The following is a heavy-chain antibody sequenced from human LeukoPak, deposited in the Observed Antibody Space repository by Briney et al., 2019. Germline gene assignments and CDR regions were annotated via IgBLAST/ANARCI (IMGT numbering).Heavy chain of an antibody. D-gene: IGHD3-16*02. V-gene: IGHV1-18*01. CDR3: ARGPPQEDYVWGSYRSDY. CDR2: ISAYNGNT. CDR1: GYTFTSYG. Sequence: ASVKVSCKASGYTFTSYGISCVRQAPGQGLECMGWISAYNGNTNYAQKLQGRVTMTTDTSTSTAYMELRSLRSDDTAVYYCARGPPQEDYVWGSYRSDYWGQGTLVTVSS. J-gene: IGHJ4*02.